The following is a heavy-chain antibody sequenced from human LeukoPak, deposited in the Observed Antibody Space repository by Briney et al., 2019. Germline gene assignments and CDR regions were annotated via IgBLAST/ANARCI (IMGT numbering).Heavy chain of an antibody. V-gene: IGHV3-30*04. CDR3: ARGGRSSSWDPVTEYYYGMDV. Sequence: GRSLRLSCAASGFTFSSYAMHWVRQAPGKGLEWVAVISYDGSNKYYADSVKGRFTISRDNSKNTLYLQMNSLRAEDAAVYYCARGGRSSSWDPVTEYYYGMDVWGQGTTVTVSS. CDR1: GFTFSSYA. CDR2: ISYDGSNK. D-gene: IGHD6-13*01. J-gene: IGHJ6*02.